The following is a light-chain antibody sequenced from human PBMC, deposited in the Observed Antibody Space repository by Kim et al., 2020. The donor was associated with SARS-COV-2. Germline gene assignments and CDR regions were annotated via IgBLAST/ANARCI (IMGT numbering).Light chain of an antibody. J-gene: IGKJ2*01. CDR1: QNVNARY. CDR2: DAS. V-gene: IGKV3-20*01. CDR3: QQYGSSLVT. Sequence: TPGERGTLLCRASQNVNARYVAWYQQKPGQAPRLLIYDASRRTTGIPDRFSGSGSGTDFSLTISGLEPEDFAVYYCQQYGSSLVTFGQGTKVDIK.